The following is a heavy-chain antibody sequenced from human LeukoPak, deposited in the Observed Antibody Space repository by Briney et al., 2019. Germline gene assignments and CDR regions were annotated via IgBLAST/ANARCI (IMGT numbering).Heavy chain of an antibody. D-gene: IGHD3-10*01. CDR3: ASGIGDPPGYYYYYYMDV. CDR2: ISSSGSTI. V-gene: IGHV3-48*03. CDR1: GLTFSSHE. J-gene: IGHJ6*03. Sequence: GGSLRLSCAASGLTFSSHEMNWVRQAPGKGLEWVSYISSSGSTIYYADSVKGRFTISRDNAKNSLYLQMNSLRAEDTAVYYCASGIGDPPGYYYYYYMDVWGKGTTVTISS.